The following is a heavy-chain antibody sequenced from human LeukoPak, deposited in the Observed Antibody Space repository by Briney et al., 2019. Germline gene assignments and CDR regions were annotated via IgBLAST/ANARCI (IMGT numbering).Heavy chain of an antibody. J-gene: IGHJ3*02. CDR3: AKEPDTYYDILTGYYPLGAFDI. CDR2: ISYDGSNK. D-gene: IGHD3-9*01. CDR1: GFTFSSYG. Sequence: PGGSLRLSCAASGFTFSSYGMHWVRQAPGKGLEWVAVISYDGSNKYNADSVKGRFTISRDNSKNTLYLQMNSLRAEDTAVYYCAKEPDTYYDILTGYYPLGAFDIWGQGTMVTVSS. V-gene: IGHV3-30*18.